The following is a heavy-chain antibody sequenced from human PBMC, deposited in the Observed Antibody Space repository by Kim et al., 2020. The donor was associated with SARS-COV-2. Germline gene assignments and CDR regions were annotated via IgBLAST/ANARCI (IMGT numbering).Heavy chain of an antibody. CDR1: GFTFSSYS. CDR3: ARDSWITGTNHSSPSYYYYGMDV. CDR2: ISSSSSYI. V-gene: IGHV3-21*01. Sequence: GGSLRLSCAASGFTFSSYSMNWVRQAPGKGLEWVSSISSSSSYIYYADSVKGRFTISRDNAKNSLYLQMNSLRAEDTAVYYCARDSWITGTNHSSPSYYYYGMDVWGQGTTVTVSS. D-gene: IGHD1-7*01. J-gene: IGHJ6*02.